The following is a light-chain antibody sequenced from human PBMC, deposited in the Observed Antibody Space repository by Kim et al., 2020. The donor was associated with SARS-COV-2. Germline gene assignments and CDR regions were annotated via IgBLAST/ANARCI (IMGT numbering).Light chain of an antibody. V-gene: IGKV3-20*01. CDR3: QQYGTSPET. CDR2: GAS. J-gene: IGKJ4*01. CDR1: QSVSSNY. Sequence: SPGERATHSCRASQSVSSNYLAWYQQKPGQAPRLLIYGASTRATGIPDRFSGSGSGTDFTLSINRLEPEDFAVYYCQQYGTSPETFGGGTKVDIK.